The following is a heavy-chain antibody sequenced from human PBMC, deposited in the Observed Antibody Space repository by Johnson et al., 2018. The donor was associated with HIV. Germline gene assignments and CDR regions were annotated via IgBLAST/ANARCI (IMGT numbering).Heavy chain of an antibody. CDR2: ISYDGSNK. D-gene: IGHD4-17*01. J-gene: IGHJ3*02. Sequence: QVQLVESGGGLIKPGGSLRLSCAASGFTFSSYAMHWVRQAPGKGLEWVAVISYDGSNKYYADSVKVRFTISRDNSKNTLYLQMNSLRAEDTAVYYCAKLPVLYGDFDDAFNIWGQGTMVTVSS. CDR1: GFTFSSYA. CDR3: AKLPVLYGDFDDAFNI. V-gene: IGHV3-30*18.